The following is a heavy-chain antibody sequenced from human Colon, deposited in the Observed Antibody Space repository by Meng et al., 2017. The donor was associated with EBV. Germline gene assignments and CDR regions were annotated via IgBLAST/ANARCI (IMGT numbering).Heavy chain of an antibody. J-gene: IGHJ5*02. V-gene: IGHV4-39*07. CDR2: IYYSGST. CDR1: GGSISSSNSY. CDR3: VRDTRRGGGWFDP. D-gene: IGHD3-10*01. Sequence: GAGPGLGKPSETLSLTCHVSGGSISSSNSYWGWIRQPPGKGLEWIGTIYYSGSTSYNPSLKSRVTISVDKSRNQFSLKLTSVSAADTAVYYCVRDTRRGGGWFDPWGQGTLVTVSS.